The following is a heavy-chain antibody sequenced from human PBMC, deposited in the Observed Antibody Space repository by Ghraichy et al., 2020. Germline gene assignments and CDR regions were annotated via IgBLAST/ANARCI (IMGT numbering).Heavy chain of an antibody. CDR3: AKVLRPFHRYSYGFDH. CDR1: GFTFSSYG. J-gene: IGHJ4*02. D-gene: IGHD5-18*01. V-gene: IGHV3-30*18. CDR2: ISYDGSNK. Sequence: GGSLRLSCAASGFTFSSYGMHWVRQAPGKGLEWVAVISYDGSNKYYADSVKGRFTISRDNSKNTLYLQMNSLRAEDTAVYYCAKVLRPFHRYSYGFDHWGQGTLVTVSS.